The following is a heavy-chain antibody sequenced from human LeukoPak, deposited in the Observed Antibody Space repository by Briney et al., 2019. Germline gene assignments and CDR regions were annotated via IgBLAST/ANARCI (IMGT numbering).Heavy chain of an antibody. Sequence: GGSLRLSCVASGFTFSNYWMSWVRQAPGKGLEWVANINHDGGDKNYVDSVKGRFTISRGNAKSSLYLQMSSLRVEDTAVYYCAITGGPTVTAFDMWGQGNLVTVSS. CDR3: AITGGPTVTAFDM. CDR2: INHDGGDK. CDR1: GFTFSNYW. D-gene: IGHD4-17*01. J-gene: IGHJ4*02. V-gene: IGHV3-7*02.